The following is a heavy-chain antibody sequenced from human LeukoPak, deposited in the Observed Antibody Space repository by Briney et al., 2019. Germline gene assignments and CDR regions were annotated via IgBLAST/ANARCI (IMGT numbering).Heavy chain of an antibody. CDR3: ARDPPWVGATYYFDY. Sequence: PGGSLRLSCAASGFTFSSYAMHWVRQAPGKGLEWVAVISYDGSNKYYADSVKGRFTISRDNSKNTLYLQMNSLRADDTAVYYCARDPPWVGATYYFDYWGQGTLVTVSS. CDR2: ISYDGSNK. J-gene: IGHJ4*02. V-gene: IGHV3-30-3*01. D-gene: IGHD1-26*01. CDR1: GFTFSSYA.